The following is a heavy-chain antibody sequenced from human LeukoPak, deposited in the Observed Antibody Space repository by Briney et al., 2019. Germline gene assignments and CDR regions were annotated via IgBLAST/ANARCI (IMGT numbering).Heavy chain of an antibody. CDR3: ARGGALIYDILTGYYPYYYYYGMDV. Sequence: PGGSLRLSCAASGFTFSSYWMSWVRQAPGKGLEWVANIKQDGSEKYYVDSVKGRFTISRDNAKNSLYLQMNSLRAEDTAVYYCARGGALIYDILTGYYPYYYYYGMDVWGQGTTVTVSS. V-gene: IGHV3-7*01. D-gene: IGHD3-9*01. J-gene: IGHJ6*02. CDR1: GFTFSSYW. CDR2: IKQDGSEK.